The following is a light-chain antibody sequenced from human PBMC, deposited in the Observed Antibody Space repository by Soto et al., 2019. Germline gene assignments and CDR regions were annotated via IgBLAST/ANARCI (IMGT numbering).Light chain of an antibody. CDR2: GAS. CDR1: QNIRRS. CDR3: QQYYSYWT. J-gene: IGKJ1*01. V-gene: IGKV1-5*01. Sequence: QMTQSPSTLSASVGDRVTLTCRASQNIRRSLAWYLQKPGKAPSLLIYGASNLANGVPSRFTGGGSGTEFTLTLTSLHPDDFSTYFCQQYYSYWTFGRGTKVVMK.